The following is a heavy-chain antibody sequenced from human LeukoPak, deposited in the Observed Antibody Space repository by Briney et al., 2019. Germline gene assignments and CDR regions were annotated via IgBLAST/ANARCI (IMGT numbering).Heavy chain of an antibody. V-gene: IGHV4-38-2*01. Sequence: PSETLSLTCAVSGYSISSGYYWGWIRQPPGKGLEWIGEINHSGSTNYNPSLKSRVTISVDTSKNQFSLKLSSVTAADSAVYYCARGDCSGGSCYTSYNWFDPWGQGTLVTVSS. CDR1: GYSISSGYY. CDR2: INHSGST. D-gene: IGHD2-15*01. J-gene: IGHJ5*02. CDR3: ARGDCSGGSCYTSYNWFDP.